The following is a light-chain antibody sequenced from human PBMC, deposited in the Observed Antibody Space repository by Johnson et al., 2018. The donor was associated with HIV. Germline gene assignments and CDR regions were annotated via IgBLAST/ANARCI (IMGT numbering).Light chain of an antibody. CDR3: GTWDSSLSTGGNV. CDR1: SSNIGNNY. CDR2: ENN. V-gene: IGLV1-51*02. Sequence: SVLTQPPSVSAAPGQKVTISCSGSSSNIGNNYVSWYQQLPGTAPKLLIYENNKRPSGIPDRFSGSKSGTSATLGITGLQTGDEADYYCGTWDSSLSTGGNVFGTGTKVTVL. J-gene: IGLJ1*01.